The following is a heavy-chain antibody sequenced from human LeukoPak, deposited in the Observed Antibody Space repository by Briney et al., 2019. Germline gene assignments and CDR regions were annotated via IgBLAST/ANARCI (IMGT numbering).Heavy chain of an antibody. V-gene: IGHV4-59*01. D-gene: IGHD4-17*01. CDR1: GGSISYYC. J-gene: IGHJ3*02. Sequence: PSETLSLTCAVSGGSISYYCWSWIRQPPGKGLEWIGYIYYSGNTNSNPSLKSRVTISVDTSKNQFSLKLSSVTAADTAVYYCARMTTVTSSDVFDIWGQGTMVAVSS. CDR2: IYYSGNT. CDR3: ARMTTVTSSDVFDI.